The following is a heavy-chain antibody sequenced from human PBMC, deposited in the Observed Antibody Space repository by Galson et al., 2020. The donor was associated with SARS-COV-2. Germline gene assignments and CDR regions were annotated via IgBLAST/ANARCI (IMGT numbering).Heavy chain of an antibody. Sequence: GGSLRLSCAASGFPFRSYWMSWVRQAPGKGLEWVANIKQDGSEKYYVDSVKGRFTISRDNAKNSLYLQMNSLRAEDTAVYYCARAGGSSWHFDYWGQGTLVTVSS. J-gene: IGHJ4*02. CDR2: IKQDGSEK. V-gene: IGHV3-7*03. CDR1: GFPFRSYW. CDR3: ARAGGSSWHFDY. D-gene: IGHD6-13*01.